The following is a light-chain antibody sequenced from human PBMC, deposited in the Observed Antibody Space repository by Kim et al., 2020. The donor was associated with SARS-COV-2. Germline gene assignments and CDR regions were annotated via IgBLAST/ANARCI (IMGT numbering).Light chain of an antibody. J-gene: IGLJ2*01. Sequence: QSVLTQPPSVSGAPGQTVTISCTGSSSNIGTGYDVHWYQQLPGTAPKLLIYGNSNRPSGVPDRFSGSKSGTSASLAITGLQAEDAADYYCQSYDSRLSVVFGGGTQLTVL. CDR3: QSYDSRLSVV. CDR1: SSNIGTGYD. V-gene: IGLV1-40*01. CDR2: GNS.